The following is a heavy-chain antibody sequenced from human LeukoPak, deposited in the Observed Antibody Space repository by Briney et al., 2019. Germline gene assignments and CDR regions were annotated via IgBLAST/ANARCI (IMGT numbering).Heavy chain of an antibody. V-gene: IGHV4-39*01. D-gene: IGHD1-26*01. CDR1: GGSISSSSYY. CDR2: IYYSGST. CDR3: AGRWWDGSNY. Sequence: SETLSLTCTVSGGSISSSSYYWGWNRQPPGKGREWIGSIYYSGSTYYNTSLKRRVTISVDTSKNQFSLKLSSVTAADTAVYYCAGRWWDGSNYWGQGTLVTVSS. J-gene: IGHJ4*02.